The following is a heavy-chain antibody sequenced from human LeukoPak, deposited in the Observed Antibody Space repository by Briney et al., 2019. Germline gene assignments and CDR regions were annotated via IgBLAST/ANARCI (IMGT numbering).Heavy chain of an antibody. J-gene: IGHJ6*02. V-gene: IGHV4-34*01. CDR2: INHSGST. CDR1: GGSFSGYY. D-gene: IGHD6-19*01. Sequence: PSETLSLTCAVYGGSFSGYYWSWIRQPPGKGLEWIGEINHSGSTNYNPSLKSRVTISVDTSKNQFSLKLSSVTAADTAVYYCARASDSIEVADTYGMDVWGQGTTVTVSS. CDR3: ARASDSIEVADTYGMDV.